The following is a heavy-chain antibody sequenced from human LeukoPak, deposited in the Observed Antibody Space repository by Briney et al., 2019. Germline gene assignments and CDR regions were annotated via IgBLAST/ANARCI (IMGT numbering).Heavy chain of an antibody. V-gene: IGHV3-7*04. D-gene: IGHD5-18*01. CDR3: ARVLYSYGYFDY. CDR1: GLAFSSYW. J-gene: IGHJ4*02. CDR2: LKQDGSEK. Sequence: GRSLRLSCAASGLAFSSYWMSSVRQAPGQGLEWVANLKQDGSEKSSVDSVKGRFTISRDNAKTSLYLQMNSLRVEDTAVYYCARVLYSYGYFDYWGQGTLVTVSS.